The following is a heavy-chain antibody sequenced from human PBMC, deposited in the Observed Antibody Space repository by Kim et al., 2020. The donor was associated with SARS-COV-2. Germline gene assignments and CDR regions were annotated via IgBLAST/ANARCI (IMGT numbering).Heavy chain of an antibody. CDR2: IYYSGST. D-gene: IGHD4-17*01. CDR1: GGSISSYY. Sequence: SETLSLTCTVSGGSISSYYWSWIRQPPGKGLEWIGYIYYSGSTNYNPSLKSRVTISVDTSKNQFSLKLSSVTAADTAVYYCAREPDEGNDYGDYRGIYRYFDLWGRGTLVTVSS. CDR3: AREPDEGNDYGDYRGIYRYFDL. J-gene: IGHJ2*01. V-gene: IGHV4-59*01.